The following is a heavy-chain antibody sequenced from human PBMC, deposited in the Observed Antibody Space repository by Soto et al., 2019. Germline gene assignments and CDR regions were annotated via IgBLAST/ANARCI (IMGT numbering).Heavy chain of an antibody. V-gene: IGHV4-31*03. Sequence: LTCTVSGGSISSGGYYWSWIRQHPGKGLEWIGYIYYSGSTYYNPSLKSRVTIAVDTSKNQFSLKLSSVTAADTAVYYCARSPWIQLWFDYYGMDVWGQGTTVTVSS. J-gene: IGHJ6*02. CDR2: IYYSGST. CDR1: GGSISSGGYY. D-gene: IGHD5-18*01. CDR3: ARSPWIQLWFDYYGMDV.